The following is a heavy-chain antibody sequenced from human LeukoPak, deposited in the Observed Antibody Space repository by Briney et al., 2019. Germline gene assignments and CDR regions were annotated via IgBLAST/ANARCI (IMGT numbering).Heavy chain of an antibody. CDR2: IYYSGST. V-gene: IGHV4-39*01. J-gene: IGHJ4*02. Sequence: SETLSLTCTVSGGSISSSSYYWGWIRQPPGKGLEWIGSIYYSGSTYYNPSLKSRVTISVDTSKNQFSLKLSSVTAADTAVYYCARGYYDFWSGYHALDYWGQGTLVTVSS. D-gene: IGHD3-3*01. CDR1: GGSISSSSYY. CDR3: ARGYYDFWSGYHALDY.